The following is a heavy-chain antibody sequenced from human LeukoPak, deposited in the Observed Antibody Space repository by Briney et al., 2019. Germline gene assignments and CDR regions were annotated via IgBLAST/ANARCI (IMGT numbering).Heavy chain of an antibody. V-gene: IGHV3-21*01. D-gene: IGHD6-19*01. CDR1: GFTFSSYS. CDR3: ARDREAGQGLDDY. CDR2: ISGTSTYI. Sequence: GGSLRLSCAASGFTFSSYSMNWVRQAPGQGLEWVSSISGTSTYIYYADSVRGRFTIYRDNAKNSLYLLMNSLRAEDTAVYYCARDREAGQGLDDYWGQGTLVTVSS. J-gene: IGHJ4*02.